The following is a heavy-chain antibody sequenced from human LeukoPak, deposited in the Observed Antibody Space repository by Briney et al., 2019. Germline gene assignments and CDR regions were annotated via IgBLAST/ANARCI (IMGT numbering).Heavy chain of an antibody. D-gene: IGHD2-15*01. Sequence: GASVKVSCKASGYTFTSYGISWVRQAPGQGLEWMGWISAYNGNTNYAQKLQGRVTMTTDTSTSTAYMELRSLRSDDTAVYYCARYVVVVAAKPDNWFDPWGQGTLVTVSS. V-gene: IGHV1-18*01. CDR3: ARYVVVVAAKPDNWFDP. CDR2: ISAYNGNT. CDR1: GYTFTSYG. J-gene: IGHJ5*02.